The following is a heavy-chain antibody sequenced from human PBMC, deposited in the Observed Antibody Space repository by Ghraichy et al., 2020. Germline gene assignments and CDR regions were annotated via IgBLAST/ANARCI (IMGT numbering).Heavy chain of an antibody. V-gene: IGHV3-23*01. CDR2: ISGGSTYT. Sequence: GGSLRLSCAASGFTFSNYAMTWVRQAPGKGLEWVSLISGGSTYTFYADSVKGRFIISRDNSKNTLYLQINSLRAEDTAVYYCAKGRSGYTNGYGGLFDYWGQGTLVTVSS. CDR1: GFTFSNYA. D-gene: IGHD5-18*01. CDR3: AKGRSGYTNGYGGLFDY. J-gene: IGHJ4*02.